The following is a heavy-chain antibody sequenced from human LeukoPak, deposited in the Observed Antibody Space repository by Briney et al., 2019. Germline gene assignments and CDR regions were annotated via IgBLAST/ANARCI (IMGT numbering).Heavy chain of an antibody. CDR3: AGGYCSGGSCSRRFDY. Sequence: AGGSLRLSCAASGFTFSSYGMHWVRQAPGKGLEWVAVISYDGSNKYYADSVKGRFTISRDNSKNTLYLQMNSLRAEDTAVYYCAGGYCSGGSCSRRFDYWGQGTLVTVSS. CDR1: GFTFSSYG. V-gene: IGHV3-33*05. D-gene: IGHD2-15*01. CDR2: ISYDGSNK. J-gene: IGHJ4*02.